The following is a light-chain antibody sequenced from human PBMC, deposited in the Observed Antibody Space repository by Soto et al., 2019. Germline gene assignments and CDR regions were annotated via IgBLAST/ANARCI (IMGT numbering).Light chain of an antibody. CDR3: LQAYNYPPT. CDR2: AAS. Sequence: AIQMTQSPSSLGASVGDRVTITCRASQGIQNDLGWYQQKPGKAPELLLFAASRLQVGVASRFSGSGSVTDFTLTISSLQPEEFATSYCLQAYNYPPTVGAGTTVDFK. CDR1: QGIQND. V-gene: IGKV1-6*01. J-gene: IGKJ3*01.